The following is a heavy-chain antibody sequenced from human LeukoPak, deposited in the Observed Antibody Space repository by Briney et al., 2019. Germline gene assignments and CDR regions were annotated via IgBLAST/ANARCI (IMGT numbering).Heavy chain of an antibody. V-gene: IGHV3-13*01. J-gene: IGHJ4*02. Sequence: TGGSLRLSCAASGFTFSDYDMHWVRQATGKGLEWVSAIGTAGGTYYTGSVKGRFTISRENAKNSLYLQMNSLRAGDTAVYYCAGVAKERVGGVYYFDYWGQGTLVTVSS. D-gene: IGHD1-1*01. CDR1: GFTFSDYD. CDR3: AGVAKERVGGVYYFDY. CDR2: IGTAGGT.